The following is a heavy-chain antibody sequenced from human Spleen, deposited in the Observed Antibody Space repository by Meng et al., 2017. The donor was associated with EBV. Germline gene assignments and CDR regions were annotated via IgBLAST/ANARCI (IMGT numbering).Heavy chain of an antibody. CDR2: IYHSGST. CDR1: GGSFSAYY. Sequence: QVQLQQWGAGLLKPSETLSLTCAVYGGSFSAYYWSWIRQPPGKGLEWIGEIYHSGSTNYNPSLKSRVTISVDKSKNQFSLKLSSVTAADTAVYYCAREVASYNWFDPWGQGTLVTVSS. V-gene: IGHV4-34*01. CDR3: AREVASYNWFDP. J-gene: IGHJ5*02. D-gene: IGHD5-12*01.